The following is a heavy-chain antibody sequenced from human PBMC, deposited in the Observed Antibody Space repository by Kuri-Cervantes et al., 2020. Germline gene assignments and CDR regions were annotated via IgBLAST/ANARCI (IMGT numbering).Heavy chain of an antibody. V-gene: IGHV3-53*01. CDR1: GFTVSSKY. CDR2: IYNGGRT. D-gene: IGHD1-26*01. CDR3: AREEWELDFDY. J-gene: IGHJ4*02. Sequence: GESLKISCAASGFTVSSKYMSWVRQAPGQGLQWVSFIYNGGRTYFADSVKGRFTISRANSKNTLYVQMNSLRAGDTALYYCAREEWELDFDYWGQGTLVTVSS.